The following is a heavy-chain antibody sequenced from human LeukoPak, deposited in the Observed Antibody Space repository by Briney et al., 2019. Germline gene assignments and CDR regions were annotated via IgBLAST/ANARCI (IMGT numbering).Heavy chain of an antibody. J-gene: IGHJ4*02. V-gene: IGHV1-2*02. Sequence: ASVKVSCKASGYTFIDYYMHWLQPAAGQGLEWMGWINPNSGGTNYAQKFQGRVTMTRDTSISTAYMELSRLTADDTAVYYCASRDGPQGAFDFWGQGTLVTVSS. CDR2: INPNSGGT. CDR1: GYTFIDYY. CDR3: ASRDGPQGAFDF. D-gene: IGHD5-24*01.